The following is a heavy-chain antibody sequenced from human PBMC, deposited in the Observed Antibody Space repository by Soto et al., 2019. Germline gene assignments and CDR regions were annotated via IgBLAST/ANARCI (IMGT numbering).Heavy chain of an antibody. CDR3: ARDGYYDSSGYYIFGAFDI. CDR1: GGSISSGGYS. D-gene: IGHD3-22*01. Sequence: SETLSLTCAVSGGSISSGGYSWSWIRQPPGKGLEWIGYIYHSGSTYYNPSLKSRVTISVDRSKNQFSLKLSSVTAADTAVYYCARDGYYDSSGYYIFGAFDIWGQGTMVT. CDR2: IYHSGST. J-gene: IGHJ3*02. V-gene: IGHV4-30-2*01.